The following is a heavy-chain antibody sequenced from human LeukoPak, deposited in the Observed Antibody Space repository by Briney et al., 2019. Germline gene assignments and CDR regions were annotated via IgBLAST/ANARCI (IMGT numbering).Heavy chain of an antibody. CDR2: ISPTGSTT. V-gene: IGHV3-74*01. D-gene: IGHD6-6*01. Sequence: GGSLRLACTASGFSFSGHWMHWARQLPGKGLVWVSRISPTGSTTSYADSVKGRFTVSRDNAKNTLYLQVNNLRAEDTAVYYCARGPNSNWSGLDFWGQGTLLTVSS. CDR3: ARGPNSNWSGLDF. J-gene: IGHJ4*02. CDR1: GFSFSGHW.